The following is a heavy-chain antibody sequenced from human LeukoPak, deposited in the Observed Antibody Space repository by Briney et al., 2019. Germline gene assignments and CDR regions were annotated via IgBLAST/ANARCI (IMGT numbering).Heavy chain of an antibody. CDR2: IYYSGST. Sequence: PSETLSLTCTVSGGSISSYYWSWIRQPPGKGLEWIGYIYYSGSTNYNPSLKSRVTISVDTSRNQFSLKMSSVTAADTAVYYCARDSSSWPYHFDYWGQGTLVTVSS. CDR1: GGSISSYY. CDR3: ARDSSSWPYHFDY. V-gene: IGHV4-59*12. J-gene: IGHJ4*02. D-gene: IGHD6-13*01.